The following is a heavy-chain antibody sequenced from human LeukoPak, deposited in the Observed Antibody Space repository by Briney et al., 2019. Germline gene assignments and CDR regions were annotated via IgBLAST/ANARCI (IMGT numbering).Heavy chain of an antibody. CDR1: GFTFSSYS. J-gene: IGHJ6*02. CDR2: ISTSSSYI. D-gene: IGHD4-11*01. V-gene: IGHV3-21*01. Sequence: GGSLRLSCAASGFTFSSYSMNWVRQAPGKGREWVSAISTSSSYIYYADSVKSRFSISRDNDKNSLYLQMNSLRAEDTAVYYCARDKSVTSTYYYGMDVWGQGTTVTVSS. CDR3: ARDKSVTSTYYYGMDV.